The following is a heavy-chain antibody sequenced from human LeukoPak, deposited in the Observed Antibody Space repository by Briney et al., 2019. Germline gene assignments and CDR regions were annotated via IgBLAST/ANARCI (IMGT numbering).Heavy chain of an antibody. D-gene: IGHD4-11*01. CDR2: IASSGSNI. V-gene: IGHV3-48*02. CDR3: ARDAYEYSNYRSPPPPFDI. Sequence: GGSLRLSCAASGLTFTNYTMSWVRQAPGKGLEWISYIASSGSNIYSADSVSGRFSISRDNAKNSLYLQMNSLRDEDTAVYYCARDAYEYSNYRSPPPPFDIWGQGTMVTVSS. J-gene: IGHJ3*02. CDR1: GLTFTNYT.